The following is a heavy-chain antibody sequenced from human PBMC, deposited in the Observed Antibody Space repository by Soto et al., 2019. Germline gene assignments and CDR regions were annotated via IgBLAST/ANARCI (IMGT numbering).Heavy chain of an antibody. J-gene: IGHJ6*03. CDR2: VFYTGST. CDR1: GGSISSYY. V-gene: IGHV4-59*08. CDR3: ARQDGYYYYMDG. Sequence: SETLSLTCKLSGGSISSYYWSWIRQPPGEALEWIGYVFYTGSTNYNPSLKSRVLISVDTSKNQFSLELRSVTAADTAVYYCARQDGYYYYMDGWGKGTTVTVS.